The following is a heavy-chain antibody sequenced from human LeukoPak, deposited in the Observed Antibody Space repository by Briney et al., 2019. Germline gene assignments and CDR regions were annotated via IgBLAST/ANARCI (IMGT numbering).Heavy chain of an antibody. V-gene: IGHV3-9*01. CDR1: GFTFDEYA. Sequence: HPGGSLRLSCAGYGFTFDEYALHWVRQAPGKGLEWVSGINRNSDKVGYADSVKGRFTISRDNARNFLYLQMNSLRLEDTAMYYCTKDRYCPSTNCPVDYWGQGTLVTVSS. CDR3: TKDRYCPSTNCPVDY. D-gene: IGHD2-2*01. CDR2: INRNSDKV. J-gene: IGHJ4*02.